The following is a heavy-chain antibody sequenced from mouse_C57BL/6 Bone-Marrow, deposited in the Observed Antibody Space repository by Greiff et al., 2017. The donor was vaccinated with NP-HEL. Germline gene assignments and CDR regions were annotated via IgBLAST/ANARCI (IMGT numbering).Heavy chain of an antibody. V-gene: IGHV5-12*01. Sequence: VVESGGGLVQPGGSLKLSCAASGFTFSDYYMYWVRQNPEKRLEWVAYISNGGGSNYYPDTVKGRFTISRENAKNTLYLQMTRLDSEYTAMYYCARQGLRRWAWFAYWGQGTLVTVSA. CDR2: ISNGGGSN. CDR1: GFTFSDYY. D-gene: IGHD2-4*01. CDR3: ARQGLRRWAWFAY. J-gene: IGHJ3*01.